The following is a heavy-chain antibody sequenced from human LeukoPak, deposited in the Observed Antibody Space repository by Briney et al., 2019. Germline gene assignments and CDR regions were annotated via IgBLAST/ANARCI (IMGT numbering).Heavy chain of an antibody. CDR1: GYTFTGYY. Sequence: ASVKVSCKASGYTFTGYYMHWVRQAPGQGLEWMGWINPNTGGTKNAQKFQGRVTMTRDTSTTTAYMELGRLTSDDKAVYYCARRYCSGGSCYPDYWGQGTLVTVSS. J-gene: IGHJ4*02. CDR3: ARRYCSGGSCYPDY. D-gene: IGHD2-15*01. V-gene: IGHV1-2*02. CDR2: INPNTGGT.